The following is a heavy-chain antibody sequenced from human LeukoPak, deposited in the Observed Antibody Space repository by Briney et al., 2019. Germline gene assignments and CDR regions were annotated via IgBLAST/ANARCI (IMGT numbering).Heavy chain of an antibody. D-gene: IGHD6-19*01. Sequence: ASVKVSCKASGSTFTSYGISWVRPAPGQGLEWMGWISTYNGNTHYAQKLQGRVTMTTDTSTSTAYMELRSLRSDDTAVYYCARSSLAVAGSVFDYWGQGTLVTVSS. CDR1: GSTFTSYG. CDR3: ARSSLAVAGSVFDY. CDR2: ISTYNGNT. J-gene: IGHJ4*02. V-gene: IGHV1-18*01.